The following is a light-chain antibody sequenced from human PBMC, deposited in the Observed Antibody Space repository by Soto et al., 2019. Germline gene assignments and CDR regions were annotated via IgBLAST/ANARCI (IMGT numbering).Light chain of an antibody. J-gene: IGLJ1*01. CDR1: SSDVGGYNY. CDR3: ISYTSDSNPYV. CDR2: EVS. V-gene: IGLV2-14*01. Sequence: QSVLTQPASVSGSPGQSITISCTGTSSDVGGYNYVSWYQHHPGKAPRLLIYEVSNRPSGVSNRFSGSKSGNTASLTISGLQAEDETDYFCISYTSDSNPYVFGTGTKLTVL.